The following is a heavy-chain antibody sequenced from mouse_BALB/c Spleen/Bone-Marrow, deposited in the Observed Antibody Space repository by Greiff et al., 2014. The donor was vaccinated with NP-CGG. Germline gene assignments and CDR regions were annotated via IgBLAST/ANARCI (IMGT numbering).Heavy chain of an antibody. J-gene: IGHJ4*01. CDR2: IYPGNVNT. Sequence: VQGVESGPELVKPGASVRISCKASGYTFTSYYIHWVKHRPGQGLEWIGWIYPGNVNTKYNEKFKGKATLTADKSSSTAYTQLSSLTSEDSAVYFCARDTMDYWGQGTSVTVSS. CDR3: ARDTMDY. CDR1: GYTFTSYY. V-gene: IGHV1S56*01.